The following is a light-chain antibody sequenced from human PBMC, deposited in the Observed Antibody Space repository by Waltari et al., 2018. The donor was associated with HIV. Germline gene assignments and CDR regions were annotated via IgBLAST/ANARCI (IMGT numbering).Light chain of an antibody. CDR3: QHYRSSPTT. CDR1: QSVSSSY. Sequence: EFVLTQSPGTLSLSPGARATLSCRASQSVSSSYLAWYQQQPGQAPRLLIYGASIRATGIPDRFSGSGSGTDFTLTISRLEPEDFAMYHCQHYRSSPTTFGGGTKVEIK. J-gene: IGKJ4*01. CDR2: GAS. V-gene: IGKV3-20*01.